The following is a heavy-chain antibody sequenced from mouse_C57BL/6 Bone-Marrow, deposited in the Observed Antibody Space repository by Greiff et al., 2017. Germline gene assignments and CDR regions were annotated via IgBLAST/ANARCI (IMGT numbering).Heavy chain of an antibody. J-gene: IGHJ2*01. D-gene: IGHD2-14*01. CDR2: INPYSGGT. V-gene: IGHV1-19*01. CDR1: GYTFTDYY. CDR3: ARGGILYEDSYGDY. Sequence: EVQLQQSGAVLVKPGASVKMSCKASGYTFTDYYMNWVKQSPGKCLEWIGVINPYSGGTSYNEKFKGKATLTVDKSSSTAYMQLNSLTSEDSAVYYCARGGILYEDSYGDYWGQGTTLTVSS.